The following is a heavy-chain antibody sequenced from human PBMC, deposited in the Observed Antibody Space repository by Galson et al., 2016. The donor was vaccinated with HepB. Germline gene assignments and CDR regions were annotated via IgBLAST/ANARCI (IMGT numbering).Heavy chain of an antibody. V-gene: IGHV6-1*01. CDR3: ARARSRGWSDAFDY. Sequence: CAISGDSVSSNSAAWNWFRQSTSRGLEWLGRTYYRSKWYNDYRLSLKTRININADTSRNEVSLQLKSVTLGDTAVYYCARARSRGWSDAFDYWGQGTLVTIPS. J-gene: IGHJ4*02. D-gene: IGHD6-19*01. CDR2: TYYRSKWYN. CDR1: GDSVSSNSAA.